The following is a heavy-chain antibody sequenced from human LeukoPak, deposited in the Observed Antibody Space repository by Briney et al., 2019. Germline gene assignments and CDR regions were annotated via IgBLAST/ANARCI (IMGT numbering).Heavy chain of an antibody. CDR2: ISAYNGNT. D-gene: IGHD2-21*01. V-gene: IGHV1-18*01. J-gene: IGHJ6*02. Sequence: ASVKVSCKASGYTFTSYGISWVRQAPGQGLEWMGWISAYNGNTNYAQTLQGRVTMTTDTSTSTAYMELSSLRSDDTAVYYCARGLLQYYYYYCMDVLGQGATVTVSS. CDR3: ARGLLQYYYYYCMDV. CDR1: GYTFTSYG.